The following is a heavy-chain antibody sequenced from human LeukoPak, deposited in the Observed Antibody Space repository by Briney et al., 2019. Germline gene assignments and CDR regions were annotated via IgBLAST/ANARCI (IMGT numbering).Heavy chain of an antibody. Sequence: QPGGSLRLSCAASGFIFDDYAVHWVRQAPGKGLEWVSGISWNSGSMEYADSVKGRFTISRDNAKNSLYLQMNSLRAEDTAVYYCAREDSSSWFGDYWGQGTLVTVSS. CDR2: ISWNSGSM. J-gene: IGHJ4*02. CDR3: AREDSSSWFGDY. CDR1: GFIFDDYA. V-gene: IGHV3-9*01. D-gene: IGHD6-13*01.